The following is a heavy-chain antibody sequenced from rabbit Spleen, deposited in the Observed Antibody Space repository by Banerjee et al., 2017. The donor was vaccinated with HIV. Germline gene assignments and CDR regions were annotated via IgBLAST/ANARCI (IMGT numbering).Heavy chain of an antibody. J-gene: IGHJ4*01. CDR2: IYTGGSGGI. CDR1: GFDLSNYYY. V-gene: IGHV1S40*01. CDR3: GRSSNAGYGYDW. D-gene: IGHD6-1*01. Sequence: QTLEESGGDLVKPGASLTLTCTASGFDLSNYYYIYWVRQAPGKGLEWIGCIYTGGSGGIYYASWARGRLTISKTSSTTVTLQMTSLTAADTATYFCGRSSNAGYGYDWWGPGTLVTVS.